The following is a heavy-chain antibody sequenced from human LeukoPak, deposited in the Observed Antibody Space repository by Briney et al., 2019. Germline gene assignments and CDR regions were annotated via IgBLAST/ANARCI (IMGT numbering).Heavy chain of an antibody. CDR1: GYTFTSYG. V-gene: IGHV1-18*01. J-gene: IGHJ4*02. CDR3: ARLEYTAMALDY. D-gene: IGHD5-18*01. Sequence: GASVKVSCKASGYTFTSYGISWVRQAPGQGLEWMGWISAYNGNTNYAQQLQGRVTMTIDTSTSTAYMELRSLRSDDTAVYYCARLEYTAMALDYWGQGPLVTVSS. CDR2: ISAYNGNT.